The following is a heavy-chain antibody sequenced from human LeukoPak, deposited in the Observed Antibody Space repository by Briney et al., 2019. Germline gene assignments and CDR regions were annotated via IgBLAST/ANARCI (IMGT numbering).Heavy chain of an antibody. CDR3: ATSNWGSNY. J-gene: IGHJ4*02. CDR1: GGSISSSNW. D-gene: IGHD7-27*01. CDR2: IKQDGSEK. V-gene: IGHV3-7*01. Sequence: PSETLSLTCAVSGGSISSSNWWSWVRQAPGKGLEWLANIKQDGSEKYYVDSVKGRFTISRDNAKNTLYLQLYSLRAEDTAVYYCATSNWGSNYWGQGTLVTVSS.